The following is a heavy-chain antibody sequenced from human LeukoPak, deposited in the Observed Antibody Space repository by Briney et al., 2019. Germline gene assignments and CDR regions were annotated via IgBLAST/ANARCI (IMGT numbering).Heavy chain of an antibody. CDR1: GFTFDDYA. V-gene: IGHV3-43*02. J-gene: IGHJ4*02. CDR3: AKDSNGAGSYIDY. D-gene: IGHD3-10*01. CDR2: ISGDGENS. Sequence: GGSPRLSCAASGFTFDDYAMHWVRQAPGKGLEWVSLISGDGENSYYAQSVEGRFTISRDNSKNSLYLQMNRLTIEDTAVYYCAKDSNGAGSYIDYWGQGTLVTVSS.